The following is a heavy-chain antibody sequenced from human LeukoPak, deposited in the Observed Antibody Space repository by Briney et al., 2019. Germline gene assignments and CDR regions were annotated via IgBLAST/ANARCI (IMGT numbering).Heavy chain of an antibody. D-gene: IGHD4-17*01. CDR3: ARVAVTTGSTPVVSSGMDV. CDR1: GGSFSGYY. CDR2: INHSGST. Sequence: SETLSLTCAVYGGSFSGYYWSWIRQPPGKGLEWIGEINHSGSTNYNPSLKSRVTISVDTSKNQFSLKLSSVTAADTAVYYCARVAVTTGSTPVVSSGMDVWGQGTTVTVSS. V-gene: IGHV4-34*01. J-gene: IGHJ6*02.